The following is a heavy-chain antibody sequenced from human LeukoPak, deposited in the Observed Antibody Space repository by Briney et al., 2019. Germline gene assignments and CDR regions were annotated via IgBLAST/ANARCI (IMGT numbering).Heavy chain of an antibody. J-gene: IGHJ4*02. CDR3: AKGNIMITWPFDY. D-gene: IGHD3-16*01. CDR2: ISGSGGST. V-gene: IGHV3-23*01. Sequence: GGSPRLSCAASGFTFSSYAMSWVRQAPGKGLEWVSAISGSGGSTYYADSVKGRFTISRDNSKNTLYLQMNSLRAEDTAVYYCAKGNIMITWPFDYWGQGTLVTVSS. CDR1: GFTFSSYA.